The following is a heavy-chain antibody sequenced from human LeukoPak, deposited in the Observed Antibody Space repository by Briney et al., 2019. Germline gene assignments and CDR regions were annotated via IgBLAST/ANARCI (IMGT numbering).Heavy chain of an antibody. CDR3: ARSGGGYFDY. V-gene: IGHV3-23*01. CDR1: GFTFTSYA. CDR2: ISASGDST. Sequence: GGSLRLSCAASGFTFTSYAMTWVRQAPGKGLEWVSGISASGDSTDYADSVKGRFTISRDNAKNTLYLQMNSLIAEDTAVYYCARSGGGYFDYWGQGTLVTVSS. J-gene: IGHJ4*02. D-gene: IGHD3-16*01.